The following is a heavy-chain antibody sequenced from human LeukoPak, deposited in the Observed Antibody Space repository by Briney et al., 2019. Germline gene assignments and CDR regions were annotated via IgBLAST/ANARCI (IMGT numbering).Heavy chain of an antibody. CDR2: IYYDGST. D-gene: IGHD5-24*01. V-gene: IGHV4-39*07. CDR3: AREDAEQMDNSFDI. J-gene: IGHJ3*02. Sequence: SETLSLTCTVSSASITSSNYYWAWIRQPPGKGLEFIGTIYYDGSTYYNPSLKRRVTISIDTSNKQFSLKLNSVTAADTAVYYCAREDAEQMDNSFDIWGQGTMVTVSS. CDR1: SASITSSNYY.